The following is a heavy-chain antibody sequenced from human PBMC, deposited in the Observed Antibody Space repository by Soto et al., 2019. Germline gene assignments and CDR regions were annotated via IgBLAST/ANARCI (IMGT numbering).Heavy chain of an antibody. J-gene: IGHJ5*02. CDR3: ARVWQQLRFDP. D-gene: IGHD6-13*01. Sequence: XAVKVACKASGYPFTGYYMDWVRQAPGQGLEWMGWINPNSGGTNYAQKFRGRVTMTRDTSISTAYMELSRLRSDDTAVYYCARVWQQLRFDPWGQGTLVTVSS. V-gene: IGHV1-2*02. CDR2: INPNSGGT. CDR1: GYPFTGYY.